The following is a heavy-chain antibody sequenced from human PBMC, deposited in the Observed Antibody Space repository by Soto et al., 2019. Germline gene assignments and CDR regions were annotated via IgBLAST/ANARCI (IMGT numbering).Heavy chain of an antibody. CDR1: GGTFSSYS. D-gene: IGHD6-6*01. CDR3: AIEYSSSPPYYPIGY. V-gene: IGHV1-69*06. CDR2: IIPIFGTA. Sequence: GASVKVSCKASGGTFSSYSISWVRQAPGQGLEWMGGIIPIFGTANYAQKFQGRVTITADKSTSTAYMELSSLRSEDTAVYYCAIEYSSSPPYYPIGYWGQGTLVTVSS. J-gene: IGHJ4*02.